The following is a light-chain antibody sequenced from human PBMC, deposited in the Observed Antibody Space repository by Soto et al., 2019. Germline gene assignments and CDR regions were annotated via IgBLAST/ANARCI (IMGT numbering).Light chain of an antibody. CDR3: TSYAGSNIWV. CDR1: SSDVGAYKY. CDR2: EVS. J-gene: IGLJ3*02. Sequence: QSALTQPPSASGSPGQSVTISCTGTSSDVGAYKYVSWYQQYPGKAPKLMIYEVSKRPSGVPDRFSGSKSGKTASLTVSGLQPEDEAGYHCTSYAGSNIWVFGGGTKVTVL. V-gene: IGLV2-8*01.